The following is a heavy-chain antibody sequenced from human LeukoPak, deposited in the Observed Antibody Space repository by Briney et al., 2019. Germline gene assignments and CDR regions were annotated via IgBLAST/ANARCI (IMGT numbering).Heavy chain of an antibody. CDR3: ASGTRDAYKYFDY. V-gene: IGHV1-69*13. D-gene: IGHD5-24*01. CDR1: GGTFSSYA. Sequence: SVKVSCKASGGTFSSYAISWVRQAPGQGLEWMGGIIPIFGTANYAQKFQGRVTITADGSTSTAYMDLSSLRSEDTAVYYCASGTRDAYKYFDYWGQGTLVTVSS. CDR2: IIPIFGTA. J-gene: IGHJ4*02.